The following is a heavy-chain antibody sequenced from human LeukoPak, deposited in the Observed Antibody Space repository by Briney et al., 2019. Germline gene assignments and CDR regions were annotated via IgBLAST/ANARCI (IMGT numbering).Heavy chain of an antibody. V-gene: IGHV1-18*01. J-gene: IGHJ4*02. Sequence: ASVKVSCKASGGTFSSSSISWVRQAPGQGLEWMGWISAYNGNTNYALKLQGRVTMTTDTSTSTAYMELRSLRSDDTAVYYCARVAAAAAPQDYWGQGTLVTVSS. D-gene: IGHD6-13*01. CDR2: ISAYNGNT. CDR3: ARVAAAAAPQDY. CDR1: GGTFSSSS.